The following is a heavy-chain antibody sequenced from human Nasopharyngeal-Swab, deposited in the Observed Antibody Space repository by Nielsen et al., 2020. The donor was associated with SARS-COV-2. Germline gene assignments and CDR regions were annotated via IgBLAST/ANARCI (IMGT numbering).Heavy chain of an antibody. V-gene: IGHV1-3*01. CDR1: GYTLPTYA. Sequence: ASVKVSCKASGYTLPTYAMYWVRQAPGQRPEFMGWINAGKGNTIYSQKFQGRVRISRDTSANTVYMELNRLRSEDTAVYYCARVPAVAASRIDYWGQGTLVTVSS. D-gene: IGHD6-19*01. J-gene: IGHJ4*02. CDR3: ARVPAVAASRIDY. CDR2: INAGKGNT.